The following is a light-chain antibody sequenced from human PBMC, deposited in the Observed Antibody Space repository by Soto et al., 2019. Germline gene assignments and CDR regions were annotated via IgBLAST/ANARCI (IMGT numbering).Light chain of an antibody. Sequence: TQSPDTLSLSPGERATLSCRASQSVSSNLAWYQQKPGQAPTLLICGASNRATGIPARFSGSGSGTDFTLTISSLEPEDFAVYYCQQRSNWTQLTVGGGTKVDI. CDR3: QQRSNWTQLT. J-gene: IGKJ4*01. CDR2: GAS. V-gene: IGKV3-11*01. CDR1: QSVSSN.